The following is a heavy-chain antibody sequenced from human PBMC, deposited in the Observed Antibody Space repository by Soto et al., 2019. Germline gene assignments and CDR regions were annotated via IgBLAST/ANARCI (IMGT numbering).Heavy chain of an antibody. CDR1: GGSISRSSYY. V-gene: IGHV4-39*01. Sequence: SETLSLTCTVSGGSISRSSYYWGWIRQPPGKGLEWIGSIYYSGSTYYNPSPKSRVTISVDTSKNQFSLKLGSVTAADTAVYYCARHDYSNYPLYYFDYWGQGTLVTVSS. J-gene: IGHJ4*02. CDR3: ARHDYSNYPLYYFDY. CDR2: IYYSGST. D-gene: IGHD4-4*01.